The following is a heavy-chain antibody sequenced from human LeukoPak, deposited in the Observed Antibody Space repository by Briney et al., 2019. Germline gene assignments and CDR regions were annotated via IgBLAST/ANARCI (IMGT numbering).Heavy chain of an antibody. CDR1: GGSISSHF. V-gene: IGHV4-59*08. CDR3: ASSTFPHYYYYMDV. CDR2: IYYSGST. J-gene: IGHJ6*03. Sequence: SETLSLTCTVSGGSISSHFWSWIRQPPGKGLEWIGYIYYSGSTNYNPSLKSRVTISVDTSKSQFSLKLSSVTAADTAVYYCASSTFPHYYYYMDVWGKGTTVTISS.